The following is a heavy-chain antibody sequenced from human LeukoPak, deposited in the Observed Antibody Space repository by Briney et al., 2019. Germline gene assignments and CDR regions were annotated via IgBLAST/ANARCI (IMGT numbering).Heavy chain of an antibody. CDR3: ARGGPGASADV. CDR1: GFTFSSYG. Sequence: GGSLRLSCAASGFTFSSYGMHWVRQAPGKGLEWVAVIWYDGSNKYYADSVKGRFTISRDNSKNTLYLQMNGLRAEDTAVYYCARGGPGASADVWGQGTTVTVSS. J-gene: IGHJ6*02. V-gene: IGHV3-33*01. D-gene: IGHD1-14*01. CDR2: IWYDGSNK.